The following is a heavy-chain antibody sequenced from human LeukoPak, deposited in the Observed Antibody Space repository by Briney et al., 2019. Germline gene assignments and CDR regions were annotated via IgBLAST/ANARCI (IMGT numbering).Heavy chain of an antibody. CDR3: ASSYYYGSGSYWY. D-gene: IGHD3-10*01. Sequence: SETLSLTCAVSGYSISSGYYWGWIRQPPGKGLEWIGSIYHTGSSYYNPSLKSRVTISVDTSKNQFSLKLSSVTAADTAVYYCASSYYYGSGSYWYWGQGTLVTVSS. CDR1: GYSISSGYY. V-gene: IGHV4-38-2*01. CDR2: IYHTGSS. J-gene: IGHJ4*02.